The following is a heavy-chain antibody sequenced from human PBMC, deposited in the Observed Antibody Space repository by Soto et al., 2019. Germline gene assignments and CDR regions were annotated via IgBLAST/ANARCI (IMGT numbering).Heavy chain of an antibody. D-gene: IGHD6-13*01. CDR3: ARDYSSSWLYGMDV. V-gene: IGHV3-48*03. J-gene: IGHJ6*02. Sequence: LXLSCAASGFTFSRYEMNWFLQAPGKGLEWVSYISSSGSTIYYADSVKGRFTISRDNAKSSLYLQMNSLRAEDTAVYYCARDYSSSWLYGMDVWGQGTTVTVSS. CDR1: GFTFSRYE. CDR2: ISSSGSTI.